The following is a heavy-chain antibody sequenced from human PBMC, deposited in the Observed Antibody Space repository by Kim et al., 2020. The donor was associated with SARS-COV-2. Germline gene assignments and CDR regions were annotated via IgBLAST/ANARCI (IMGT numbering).Heavy chain of an antibody. CDR3: ASAPIFGEMTGYYYGMDV. V-gene: IGHV1-2*06. CDR1: GYTFTGYY. Sequence: ASVKVSCKASGYTFTGYYMHWVRQAPGQGLEWMGRINPNSGGTNYAQKFQGRVTMTRDTSISTAYMELSRLRSDDTAVYYCASAPIFGEMTGYYYGMDVWGQGTTVTVSS. J-gene: IGHJ6*02. D-gene: IGHD3-3*01. CDR2: INPNSGGT.